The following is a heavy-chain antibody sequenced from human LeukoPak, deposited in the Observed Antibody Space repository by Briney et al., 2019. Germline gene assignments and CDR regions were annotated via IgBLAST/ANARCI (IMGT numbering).Heavy chain of an antibody. D-gene: IGHD6-13*01. Sequence: SETLSLTCTVSGGSISSYYWSWIRQPPGKGLEWIGYIYYSGSTNYNPSLKSRVTISVDTSKNQFSLKLSSVTAADTAVYYCGREGVAGTGLDYWGQGTLVTVSS. J-gene: IGHJ4*02. V-gene: IGHV4-59*01. CDR3: GREGVAGTGLDY. CDR1: GGSISSYY. CDR2: IYYSGST.